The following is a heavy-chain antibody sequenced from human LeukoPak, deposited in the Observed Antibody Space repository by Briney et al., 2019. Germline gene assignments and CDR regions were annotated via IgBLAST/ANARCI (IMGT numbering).Heavy chain of an antibody. V-gene: IGHV3-23*01. CDR2: ISGSGGST. D-gene: IGHD2-15*01. CDR1: GFTFSGYA. Sequence: GGSLRLSCAASGFTFSGYAMSWVRQAPGKGLEWVSVISGSGGSTYYADSVKGRFTISRDNSKNTLYLQMNSLRAEDTAVYYCAKAHGPYCSGGSCYCNYWGQGTLVTVSS. CDR3: AKAHGPYCSGGSCYCNY. J-gene: IGHJ4*02.